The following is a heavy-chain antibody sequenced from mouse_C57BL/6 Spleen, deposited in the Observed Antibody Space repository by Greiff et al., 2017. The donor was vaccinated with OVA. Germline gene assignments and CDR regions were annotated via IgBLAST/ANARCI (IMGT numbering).Heavy chain of an antibody. D-gene: IGHD1-1*01. CDR3: ARPAYYGSSLPWYFDV. CDR2: IHPNSGST. J-gene: IGHJ1*03. V-gene: IGHV1-64*01. CDR1: GYTFTSYW. Sequence: QVQLQQPGAELVKPGASVKLSCKASGYTFTSYWMHWVKQRPGQGLEWIGMIHPNSGSTNYNEKFKSKATLTVDNSSSTAYMQLSSLTSEDSAVYYCARPAYYGSSLPWYFDVWGTGTTVTVSS.